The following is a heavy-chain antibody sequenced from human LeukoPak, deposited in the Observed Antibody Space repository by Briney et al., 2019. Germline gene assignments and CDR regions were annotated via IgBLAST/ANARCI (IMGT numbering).Heavy chain of an antibody. V-gene: IGHV1-2*02. D-gene: IGHD3-22*01. Sequence: ASVKVSCKASGYTFTGYYMHWVRQAPGQGLEWLGWINPNSGGTNYAQKFQGRVTMTRDTSISTAYMELSRLRSDDTAVYYCARDHYYDSSGYYSWGQGTLVTVSS. CDR1: GYTFTGYY. CDR2: INPNSGGT. CDR3: ARDHYYDSSGYYS. J-gene: IGHJ5*02.